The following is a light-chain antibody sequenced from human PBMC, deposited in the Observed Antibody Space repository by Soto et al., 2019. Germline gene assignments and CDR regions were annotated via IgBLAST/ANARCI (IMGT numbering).Light chain of an antibody. CDR3: QQYGSSLWT. J-gene: IGKJ1*01. V-gene: IGKV3-20*01. Sequence: EIVFTQSPRTLWLSPGECATVPCRASQSDSSSYVAWYQQKPGQAPRPLIYGASSRDTGIPDRFSGSGSGTDFTLTISRLEPEDFAVYYCQQYGSSLWTFGQGTKVDIK. CDR1: QSDSSSY. CDR2: GAS.